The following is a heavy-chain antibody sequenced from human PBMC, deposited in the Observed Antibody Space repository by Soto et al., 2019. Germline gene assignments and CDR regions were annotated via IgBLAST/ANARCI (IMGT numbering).Heavy chain of an antibody. D-gene: IGHD5-12*01. V-gene: IGHV4-39*01. CDR2: IYYSGST. J-gene: IGHJ3*02. CDR3: ARNKSGPDAFDI. CDR1: GGSISSSSYY. Sequence: SETLSLTCTVSGGSISSSSYYWDWIRQPPGKGLEWIGSIYYSGSTYYNPSLKSRVTISVDTSKNQFSLKLSSVTAADTAVYYCARNKSGPDAFDIWGQGTMVTVSS.